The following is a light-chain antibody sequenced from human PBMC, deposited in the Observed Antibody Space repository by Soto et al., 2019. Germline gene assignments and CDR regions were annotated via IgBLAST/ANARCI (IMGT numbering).Light chain of an antibody. V-gene: IGKV3-15*01. J-gene: IGKJ2*01. CDR2: GAS. CDR3: QQYDNWPRT. CDR1: QSVSNN. Sequence: EIVMTQSPATLSVSPGERATLSCRASQSVSNNLAWYQQKPGQAPRLLIYGASTRATGIPARFSGSGSGTEFTLTISSLQSEDFAVYYCQQYDNWPRTFGQRTKLEIK.